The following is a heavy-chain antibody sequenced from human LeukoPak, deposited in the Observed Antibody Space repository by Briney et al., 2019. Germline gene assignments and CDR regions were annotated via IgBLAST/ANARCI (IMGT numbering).Heavy chain of an antibody. CDR2: TSHDGSQK. Sequence: GRSLGLSCAASGFXFSTYSLHWVRQAPGKGLEWVAVTSHDGSQKFYADSVKGRFTISRDNSKNTLYLQMNNLRADDTAVYYCARDDHDYYGPDVWGQGTTVTVSS. V-gene: IGHV3-30-3*01. J-gene: IGHJ6*02. CDR1: GFXFSTYS. CDR3: ARDDHDYYGPDV. D-gene: IGHD3-10*01.